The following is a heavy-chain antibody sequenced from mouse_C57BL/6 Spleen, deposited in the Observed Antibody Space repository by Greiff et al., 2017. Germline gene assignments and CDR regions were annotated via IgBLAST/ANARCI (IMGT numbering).Heavy chain of an antibody. CDR3: VREGEGLRRGYAMDY. Sequence: DVQLQESGGGLVQPKGSLKLSCAASGFTFNTYAMHWVRQAPGKGLEWVARIRSKSSNYATYYADSVKDRFTISRDDSQSMLYLQMNDLKTEDTAMYYCVREGEGLRRGYAMDYWGQGTSVTVSS. CDR1: GFTFNTYA. J-gene: IGHJ4*01. V-gene: IGHV10-3*01. D-gene: IGHD2-4*01. CDR2: IRSKSSNYAT.